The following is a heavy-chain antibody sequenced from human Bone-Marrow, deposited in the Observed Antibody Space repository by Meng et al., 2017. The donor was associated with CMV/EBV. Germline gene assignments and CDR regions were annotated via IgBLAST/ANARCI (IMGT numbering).Heavy chain of an antibody. CDR2: INPHSGGT. J-gene: IGHJ6*02. D-gene: IGHD2-2*01. Sequence: ASVKVSCKASGYTFSGYSINWVRQAPGQGLEWMGWINPHSGGTNYAQKFQGRVTMTGDTSISTAYMELSRLRSDDTAVYYCARTADCSSTSCFTYYYYGMDVWGQGTTVTVSS. CDR3: ARTADCSSTSCFTYYYYGMDV. CDR1: GYTFSGYS. V-gene: IGHV1-2*02.